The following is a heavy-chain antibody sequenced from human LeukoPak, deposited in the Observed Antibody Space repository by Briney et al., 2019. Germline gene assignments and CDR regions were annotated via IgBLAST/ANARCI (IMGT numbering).Heavy chain of an antibody. CDR2: IYNSGNT. Sequence: SETLSLTCTVSGVSISTYYWSWIRQPPGKGLEWVGYIYNSGNTNYNPSLKSRVTISIDTSKKQFSLKLTSVTAADTAVHYCGRRFSGSNGSWFDPWGQGTLVTVSS. J-gene: IGHJ5*02. V-gene: IGHV4-59*08. CDR3: GRRFSGSNGSWFDP. CDR1: GVSISTYY. D-gene: IGHD1-26*01.